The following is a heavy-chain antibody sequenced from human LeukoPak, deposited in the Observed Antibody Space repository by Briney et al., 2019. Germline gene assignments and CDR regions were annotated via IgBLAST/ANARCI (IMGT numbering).Heavy chain of an antibody. J-gene: IGHJ4*02. CDR3: ARGDSSSWYEVDY. V-gene: IGHV4-39*07. CDR1: GGSVSNSSYY. CDR2: IYYSGSS. Sequence: PSETLSLTCTVSGGSVSNSSYYWGWIRQPPGKGLEWIGSIYYSGSSYSNPSLKSRVTISVDTSKNQFSLRLTSVTAADTAVYYCARGDSSSWYEVDYWGQGTLVTVSS. D-gene: IGHD6-13*01.